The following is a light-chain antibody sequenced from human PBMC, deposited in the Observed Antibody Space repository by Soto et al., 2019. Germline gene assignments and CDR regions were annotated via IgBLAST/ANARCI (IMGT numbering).Light chain of an antibody. Sequence: QSALTQPPSASGSPGQSVTISCTGTSSDVGGYNYVSWYQHHPGKAPKLMIYEVTKRPSGVPDRFSGSKSGNTASLTVSGLQAEDEAAYYCSSYAGSNNPVIFGGGTTLTVL. CDR2: EVT. V-gene: IGLV2-8*01. CDR3: SSYAGSNNPVI. CDR1: SSDVGGYNY. J-gene: IGLJ2*01.